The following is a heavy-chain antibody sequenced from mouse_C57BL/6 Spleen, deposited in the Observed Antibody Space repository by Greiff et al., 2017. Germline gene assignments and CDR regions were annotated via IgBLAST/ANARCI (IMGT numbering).Heavy chain of an antibody. V-gene: IGHV1-76*01. CDR2: IYPGSGNT. Sequence: VQLQQSGAELVRPGASVKLSCKASGYTFTDYYINWVKQRPGQGLKWIARIYPGSGNTYYNEKFKGKATLTAEKSSSTAYMQLSSLTSEDSAVYFCARGGYYYGSSPGAWFAYWGQGTLVTVSA. CDR1: GYTFTDYY. D-gene: IGHD1-1*01. J-gene: IGHJ3*01. CDR3: ARGGYYYGSSPGAWFAY.